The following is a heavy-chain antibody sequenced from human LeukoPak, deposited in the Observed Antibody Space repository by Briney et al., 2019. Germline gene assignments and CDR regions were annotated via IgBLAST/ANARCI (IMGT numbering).Heavy chain of an antibody. D-gene: IGHD3-10*01. Sequence: SGGSLRLSCAASGFSFSNAWMSWVRQAPGKGLEWVGRIKSKTDGGTTDYAAPVKGRFTISRDDSKNTLYLQMNSLKTEDTAVYYCTTRITMVRGVIGYWGQGTLVTVSS. V-gene: IGHV3-15*01. CDR3: TTRITMVRGVIGY. CDR2: IKSKTDGGTT. CDR1: GFSFSNAW. J-gene: IGHJ4*02.